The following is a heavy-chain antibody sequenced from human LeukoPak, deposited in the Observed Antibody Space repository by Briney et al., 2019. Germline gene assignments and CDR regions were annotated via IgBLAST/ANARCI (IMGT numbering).Heavy chain of an antibody. CDR2: ISGSGDST. CDR3: AKKRGGSCYWGVDV. D-gene: IGHD2-15*01. Sequence: PGGSLRLSCAASGFTFSSYAMSWVRQAPGKGLEWVSGISGSGDSTHYADSVEGRFTISRDNSKNTLYLQMNSLRAEETAVYYCAKKRGGSCYWGVDVWGQGTTVTVSS. V-gene: IGHV3-23*01. J-gene: IGHJ6*02. CDR1: GFTFSSYA.